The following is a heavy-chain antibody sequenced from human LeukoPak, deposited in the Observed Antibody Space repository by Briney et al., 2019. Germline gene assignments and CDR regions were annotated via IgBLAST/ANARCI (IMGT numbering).Heavy chain of an antibody. CDR2: ISSSSSYI. CDR1: GFTFSSYS. V-gene: IGHV3-21*01. CDR3: AREVYSTSSFDY. D-gene: IGHD6-6*01. Sequence: GGSLRLSCAASGFTFSSYSMNWVRQAPGKGLEWVSSISSSSSYIYYADSVKGRFTISGDNAKNSLYLQMNSLRAEDTAVYYCAREVYSTSSFDYWGQGILVTVSS. J-gene: IGHJ4*02.